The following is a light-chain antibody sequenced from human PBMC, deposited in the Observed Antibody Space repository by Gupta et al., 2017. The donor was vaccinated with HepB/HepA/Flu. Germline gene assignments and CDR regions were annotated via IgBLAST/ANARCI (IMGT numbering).Light chain of an antibody. J-gene: IGLJ3*02. CDR2: STN. CDR3: VLYVGSDMV. CDR1: SGSVSTTYY. V-gene: IGLV8-61*01. Sequence: QTVVTQEPSFSVSPGGTVTLTCGLSSGSVSTTYYPSWYQQTPGQAPRTLIYSTNTRSSGVPGRFSASILENKAALTIAGAQAEDEYDYYCVLYVGSDMVFGGGTKLTVL.